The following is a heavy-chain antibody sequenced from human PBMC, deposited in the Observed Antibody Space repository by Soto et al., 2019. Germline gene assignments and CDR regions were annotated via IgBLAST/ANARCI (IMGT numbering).Heavy chain of an antibody. Sequence: SVKVSCKASGGTFSSYAISWVRQAPGQGLEWMGGIIPIFGTANYAQKFQGRVTITADESTSTAYMELSSLRSEDTAVYYCARDFESVDTAMGPDYYYYGMDVWGQGTTVTVSS. CDR3: ARDFESVDTAMGPDYYYYGMDV. J-gene: IGHJ6*02. CDR2: IIPIFGTA. V-gene: IGHV1-69*13. CDR1: GGTFSSYA. D-gene: IGHD5-18*01.